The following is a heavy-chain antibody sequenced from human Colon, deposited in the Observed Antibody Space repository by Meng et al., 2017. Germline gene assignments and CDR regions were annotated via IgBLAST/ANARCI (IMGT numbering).Heavy chain of an antibody. CDR2: ISGYTGNT. CDR3: ARGSGSSSRGYDY. V-gene: IGHV1-18*01. J-gene: IGHJ4*02. CDR1: GYTFNNYD. D-gene: IGHD6-19*01. Sequence: ASVKVSCKASGYTFNNYDISWVRQAPGQGLEWVGWISGYTGNTNYAHDLRGRVTLTRDTSTSTAYMELGSLRSDDTAVYYCARGSGSSSRGYDYWGRGTQVTVSS.